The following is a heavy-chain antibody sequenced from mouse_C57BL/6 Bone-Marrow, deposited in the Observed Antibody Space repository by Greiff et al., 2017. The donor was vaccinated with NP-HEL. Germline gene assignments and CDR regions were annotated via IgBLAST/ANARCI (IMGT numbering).Heavy chain of an antibody. D-gene: IGHD1-1*01. CDR3: ARGDYYGSSFAMDY. Sequence: QVQLKESGAELVKPGASVKMSCKASGYTFTTYPIEWMKQNHGKSLEWIGNFHPYNDDTKYNEKFKGKATLTVEKSSSTVYLELSRLTSDDSAVYYCARGDYYGSSFAMDYWGQGTSVTVSS. CDR1: GYTFTTYP. V-gene: IGHV1-47*01. CDR2: FHPYNDDT. J-gene: IGHJ4*01.